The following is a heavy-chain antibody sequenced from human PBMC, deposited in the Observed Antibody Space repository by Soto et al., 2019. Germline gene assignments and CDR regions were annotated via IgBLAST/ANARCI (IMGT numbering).Heavy chain of an antibody. CDR2: INTSGKNK. V-gene: IGHV3-23*01. CDR3: AIKVPGKCPFDF. Sequence: GGSLRLSCAASGFTFTTYAMSWVRQAPGKGLEWVSAINTSGKNKDYADSVKGRFTISRDNSKNTLYLQLNSLRAEDTAVYYCAIKVPGKCPFDFWGQGTLVTAPQ. J-gene: IGHJ4*02. CDR1: GFTFTTYA. D-gene: IGHD6-19*01.